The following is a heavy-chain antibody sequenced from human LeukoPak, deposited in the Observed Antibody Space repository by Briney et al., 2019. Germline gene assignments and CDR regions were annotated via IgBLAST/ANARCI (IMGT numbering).Heavy chain of an antibody. D-gene: IGHD1-1*01. J-gene: IGHJ6*03. V-gene: IGHV4-59*01. CDR2: VDHTGST. CDR1: DDSITMYY. Sequence: PSETLSLTCSVSDDSITMYYWTWIRQPPGKGLEWIGYVDHTGSTNFNPSLNGRVSISRDTTKNLFSLRLRSVTAADTAVYFCARGRVSSSTWYSTYYYYFYMDVWGKGTSVTVSS. CDR3: ARGRVSSSTWYSTYYYYFYMDV.